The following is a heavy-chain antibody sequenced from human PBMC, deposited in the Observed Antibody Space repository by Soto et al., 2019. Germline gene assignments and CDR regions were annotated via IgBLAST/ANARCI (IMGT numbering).Heavy chain of an antibody. CDR1: GFTFSSYS. V-gene: IGHV3-21*01. D-gene: IGHD2-2*01. CDR2: ISSSSSYI. J-gene: IGHJ4*02. Sequence: EVQLVESGGGLVKPGGSLRLSCAASGFTFSSYSMNWVRQAPGKGLEWVSSISSSSSYIYYADSVKGRFTISRDNANNTLYLQMNSLRAEDTAVYYCARDSCSSTSCFDWGQGTLVTVSS. CDR3: ARDSCSSTSCFD.